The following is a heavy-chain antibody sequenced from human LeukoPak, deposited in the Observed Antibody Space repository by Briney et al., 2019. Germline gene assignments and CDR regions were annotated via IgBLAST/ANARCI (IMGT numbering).Heavy chain of an antibody. D-gene: IGHD3-22*01. Sequence: PSETLSLTCTVSGGSISSYYWSWIRQPPGKGLEWIGYIYYSGSTNYNPSLKSRVTISVDTSKNQFSLKLSSVTAADTAVYYCAKVRKTMIVVVNHYFDYWGQGTLVTVSS. CDR3: AKVRKTMIVVVNHYFDY. CDR2: IYYSGST. J-gene: IGHJ4*02. V-gene: IGHV4-59*01. CDR1: GGSISSYY.